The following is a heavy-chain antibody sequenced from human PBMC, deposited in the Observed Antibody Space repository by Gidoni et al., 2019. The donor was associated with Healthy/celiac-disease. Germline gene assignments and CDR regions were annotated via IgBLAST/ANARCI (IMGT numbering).Heavy chain of an antibody. CDR2: ISGSGGST. V-gene: IGHV3-23*01. Sequence: EEQLLDAGGGLVQPGGSLRLPCAASGFTFSSYAMSWVRQAPGKGLELVSAISGSGGSTYYADSVKGRFTISRDNSKNTLYLQMNSLRAEDTAVYYCAKDREYYYASHDPGYWGQGTLVTVSS. CDR1: GFTFSSYA. J-gene: IGHJ4*02. CDR3: AKDREYYYASHDPGY. D-gene: IGHD3-22*01.